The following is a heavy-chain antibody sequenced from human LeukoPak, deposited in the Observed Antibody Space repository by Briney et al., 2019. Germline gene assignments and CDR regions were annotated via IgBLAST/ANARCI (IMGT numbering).Heavy chain of an antibody. CDR2: ISGYNGNT. J-gene: IGHJ4*02. CDR3: ARGLIDS. Sequence: ASVKVSCKASGYTFTTYNINWVRQAPGQGLEWMGWISGYNGNTNYAQKLQGRVTMTTDKSTSTAYMELRSLKSDDTAVYSCARGLIDSWGQGTLVTVSS. V-gene: IGHV1-18*01. CDR1: GYTFTTYN. D-gene: IGHD2-21*02.